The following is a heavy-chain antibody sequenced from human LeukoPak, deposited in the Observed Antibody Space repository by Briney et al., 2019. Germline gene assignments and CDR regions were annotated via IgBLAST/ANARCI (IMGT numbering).Heavy chain of an antibody. V-gene: IGHV4-59*12. CDR3: AINTAMVTDAFDI. CDR1: GGSISGYY. Sequence: SETLSLTCTVSGGSISGYYWTWVRQPPGKGLEWVGYIYYTGSTNYTPSLKSRVTISLDTSKNQFSLKLSSVTAADTAVYYCAINTAMVTDAFDIWGQGTMVTVSS. J-gene: IGHJ3*02. D-gene: IGHD5-18*01. CDR2: IYYTGST.